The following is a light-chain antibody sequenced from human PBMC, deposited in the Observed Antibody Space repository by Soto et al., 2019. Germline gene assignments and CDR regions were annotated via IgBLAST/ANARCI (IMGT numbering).Light chain of an antibody. CDR3: QSFDNSLRGFYV. J-gene: IGLJ1*01. Sequence: QSVLTQPPSVSGAPGQRVTISCTGSSSNIGAGYDVHWYQQLPGRAPKLIIYDDKNRPSGVPDRFSGSNSGTSASLAITGLQAEDAADYYCQSFDNSLRGFYVFGTGTKLTVL. CDR2: DDK. V-gene: IGLV1-40*01. CDR1: SSNIGAGYD.